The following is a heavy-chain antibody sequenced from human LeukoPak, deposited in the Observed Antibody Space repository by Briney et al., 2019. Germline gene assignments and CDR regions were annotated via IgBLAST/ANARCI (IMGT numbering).Heavy chain of an antibody. CDR1: GGSISSYY. CDR3: ARNSRTYGDYDF. V-gene: IGHV4-59*08. CDR2: IYYSGST. D-gene: IGHD4-17*01. Sequence: SETLSLTCTVSGGSISSYYWSWIRQPPGKGLEWIGYIYYSGSTYYNPSLKSRVTISVDTSKNQFSLKLSSVTAADTAVYYCARNSRTYGDYDFWGQGTLVTVSS. J-gene: IGHJ4*02.